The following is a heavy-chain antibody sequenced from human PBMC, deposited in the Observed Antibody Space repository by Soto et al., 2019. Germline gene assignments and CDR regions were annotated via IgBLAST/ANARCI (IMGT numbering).Heavy chain of an antibody. CDR3: ARLTIFGVVTLFGGYYYGMDV. J-gene: IGHJ6*02. CDR2: IYPGDSDT. V-gene: IGHV5-51*01. CDR1: GYSFTSYW. Sequence: PGESLKISCKGSGYSFTSYWIGWVRQMPGKGLEWMGIIYPGDSDTRYSPSFQGQVTISADKSISTAYLQWSSLKASDTAMYYCARLTIFGVVTLFGGYYYGMDVWGQGTTVTVS. D-gene: IGHD3-3*01.